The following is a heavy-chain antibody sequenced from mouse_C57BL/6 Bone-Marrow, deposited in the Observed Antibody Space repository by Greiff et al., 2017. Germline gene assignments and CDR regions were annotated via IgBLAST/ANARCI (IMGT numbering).Heavy chain of an antibody. CDR2: ISDGGSYT. J-gene: IGHJ4*01. Sequence: EVKLMESGGGLVKPGGSLKLSCAASGFTFSSYAMSWVRQTPEKRLEWVATISDGGSYTYYPDNVKGRVTISRDNAKNNLYLQMSILKSEDTAMYYCARREIYDDYLYAMDYWGQGTSVTVSS. CDR3: ARREIYDDYLYAMDY. CDR1: GFTFSSYA. V-gene: IGHV5-4*03. D-gene: IGHD2-4*01.